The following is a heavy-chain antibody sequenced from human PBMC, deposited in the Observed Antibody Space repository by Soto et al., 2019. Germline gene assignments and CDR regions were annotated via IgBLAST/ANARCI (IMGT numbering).Heavy chain of an antibody. J-gene: IGHJ4*02. D-gene: IGHD3-9*01. V-gene: IGHV2-5*02. Sequence: SGPTLVNPTQTLTLTCTFSGFSLSSSAVGVGVGWIRQPPGKALEWLALIYWDDDKRYSPSLKTRLTITKDTSQNPVVLAMTNRDAVDTATYYCVHWSTGPDGTIFFDSWGLGTLVTVSS. CDR1: GFSLSSSAVGVG. CDR2: IYWDDDK. CDR3: VHWSTGPDGTIFFDS.